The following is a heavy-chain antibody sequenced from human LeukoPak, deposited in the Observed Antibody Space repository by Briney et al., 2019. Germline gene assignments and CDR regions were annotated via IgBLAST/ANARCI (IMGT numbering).Heavy chain of an antibody. CDR2: IYYSGST. J-gene: IGHJ6*02. Sequence: SETLSLTCTVSGGSISSSSYYWGWIRQPPGKGLEWIGSIYYSGSTYYNPSLKSRVTISVDTSKNQFSLKLSSVTAADTAVYYCARDQDVVPAAYYYYYYGMDVWGQGTTVTVSS. D-gene: IGHD2-2*01. CDR1: GGSISSSSYY. CDR3: ARDQDVVPAAYYYYYYGMDV. V-gene: IGHV4-39*07.